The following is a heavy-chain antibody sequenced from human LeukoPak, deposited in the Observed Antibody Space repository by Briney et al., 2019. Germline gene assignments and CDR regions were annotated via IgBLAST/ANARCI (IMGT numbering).Heavy chain of an antibody. Sequence: SDTLSLPCTVSGRPNNRYYWSGLPQPPGKALEWSGYIYYSGSTNYSPSLKSGVNISVVTSKNQFYLKLSSVTAADTAVYYCAREPYDILTGYYRHYFDYGGQGTVVTVS. CDR2: IYYSGST. V-gene: IGHV4-59*13. CDR3: AREPYDILTGYYRHYFDY. J-gene: IGHJ4*02. D-gene: IGHD3-9*01. CDR1: GRPNNRYY.